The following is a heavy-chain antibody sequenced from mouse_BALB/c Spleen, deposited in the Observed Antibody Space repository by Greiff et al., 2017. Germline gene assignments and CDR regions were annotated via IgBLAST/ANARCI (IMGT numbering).Heavy chain of an antibody. CDR3: ANIYYGYLLFAY. CDR2: IHYSGST. CDR1: GYSITSGYS. D-gene: IGHD2-2*01. J-gene: IGHJ3*01. V-gene: IGHV3-1*02. Sequence: EVKLMESGPDLVKPSQSLSLTCTVTGYSITSGYSWHWIRQFPGNKLEWMGYIHYSGSTNYNPSLKSRISITRDTSKNQFFLQLNSVTTEDTATYYCANIYYGYLLFAYWGQGTLVTVSA.